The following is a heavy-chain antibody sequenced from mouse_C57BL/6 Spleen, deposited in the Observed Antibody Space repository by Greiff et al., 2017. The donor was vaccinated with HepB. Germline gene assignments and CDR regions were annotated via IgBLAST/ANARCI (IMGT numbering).Heavy chain of an antibody. CDR2: IYPGAGDT. CDR1: GYAFSSYW. D-gene: IGHD2-1*01. J-gene: IGHJ3*01. Sequence: VQLQESGAELVKPGASVKISCKASGYAFSSYWMNWVKQRPGKGLEWIGQIYPGAGDTNYNGKFKGKATLTADKSSSTAYMQLSSLTSEDSAVDFCARGYYGNTAWFAYWGQGTLVTVSA. CDR3: ARGYYGNTAWFAY. V-gene: IGHV1-80*01.